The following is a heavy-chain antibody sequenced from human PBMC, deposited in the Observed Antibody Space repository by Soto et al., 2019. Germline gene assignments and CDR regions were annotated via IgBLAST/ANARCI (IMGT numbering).Heavy chain of an antibody. V-gene: IGHV3-66*01. CDR2: IYSGGST. Sequence: EVQLVESGGGLVQPGGSLRLSCAASGFTVSSNYMSWVRQAPGKGLEWVSVIYSGGSTYYADSVKGRFTISRDNSKNSLYLQMNSLRAEDTAVYYCARDRIPTGMDVWGQGTTVTVSS. CDR1: GFTVSSNY. CDR3: ARDRIPTGMDV. J-gene: IGHJ6*02.